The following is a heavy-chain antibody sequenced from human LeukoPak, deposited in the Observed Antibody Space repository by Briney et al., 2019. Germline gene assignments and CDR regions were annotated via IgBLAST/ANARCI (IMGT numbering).Heavy chain of an antibody. CDR2: IYTSGST. J-gene: IGHJ4*02. CDR1: GGSISSGNYY. D-gene: IGHD6-13*01. Sequence: SETLSLTCTVSGGSISSGNYYWSWIRQPAGKGLEWIGRIYTSGSTNYNPSLKSRVTISGDTSKNQFSLNLRSVTAADTAVYYCAREWVPTIAVFDYWGQGTLVTVSS. V-gene: IGHV4-61*02. CDR3: AREWVPTIAVFDY.